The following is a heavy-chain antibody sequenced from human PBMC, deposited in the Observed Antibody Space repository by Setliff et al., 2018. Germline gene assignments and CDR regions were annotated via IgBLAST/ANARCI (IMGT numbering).Heavy chain of an antibody. CDR3: AGPFDVGPYPRPIDGLDL. J-gene: IGHJ3*01. CDR1: GYIFRDYY. CDR2: INPNSGGR. Sequence: ASVKVSCKASGYIFRDYYIHWVRQAPGQGLEWMGWINPNSGGREYAEAFQGRVTMTGGTSIRTAFMELSGLTSDDTAVYYCAGPFDVGPYPRPIDGLDLWGQGTRVTVSS. D-gene: IGHD3-9*01. V-gene: IGHV1-2*02.